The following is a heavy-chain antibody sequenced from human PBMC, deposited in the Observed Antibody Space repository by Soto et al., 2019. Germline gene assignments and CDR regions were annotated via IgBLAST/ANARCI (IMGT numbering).Heavy chain of an antibody. CDR2: IIPIFGTA. CDR3: ARLSSGITIFGVVIPHMDV. Sequence: SVKVSCKASGGTFSSYAISWVRQAPGQGLEWMGGIIPIFGTANYAQKFQGRVTITADESTSTAYMELSSLRSEDTAVYYCARLSSGITIFGVVIPHMDVWGQGTTVTVSS. D-gene: IGHD3-3*01. J-gene: IGHJ6*02. CDR1: GGTFSSYA. V-gene: IGHV1-69*13.